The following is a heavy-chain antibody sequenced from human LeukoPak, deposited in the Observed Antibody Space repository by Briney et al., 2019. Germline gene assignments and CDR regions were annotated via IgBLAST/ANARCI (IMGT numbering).Heavy chain of an antibody. CDR3: ARGLKRGAGTIGY. D-gene: IGHD6-13*01. Sequence: ASVKVSCKASGYTFTGYYMHWVRQAPGQGLEWMGWINPNSGGTNYAQRFQGWVTMTRDTSISTAYMELSRLRSDDTAVYYCARGLKRGAGTIGYWGQGTLVTVSS. V-gene: IGHV1-2*04. CDR2: INPNSGGT. J-gene: IGHJ4*02. CDR1: GYTFTGYY.